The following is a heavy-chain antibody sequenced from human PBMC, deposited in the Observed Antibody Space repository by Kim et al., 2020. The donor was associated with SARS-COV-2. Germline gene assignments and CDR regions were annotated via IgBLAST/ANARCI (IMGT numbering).Heavy chain of an antibody. V-gene: IGHV4-31*03. CDR1: GGSISSGGYY. Sequence: SETLSLTCTVSGGSISSGGYYWSWIRQHPGKGLEWIGYIYYSGSTYYTPSLKSRVTISVDTSKNQFSLKLSSVTAADTAVYYCARAPRGGVITFGGVISGGVDYWGQGTLVTVSS. CDR2: IYYSGST. J-gene: IGHJ4*02. D-gene: IGHD3-16*02. CDR3: ARAPRGGVITFGGVISGGVDY.